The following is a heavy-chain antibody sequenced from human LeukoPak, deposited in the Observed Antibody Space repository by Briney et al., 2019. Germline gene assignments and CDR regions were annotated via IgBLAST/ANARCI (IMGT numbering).Heavy chain of an antibody. D-gene: IGHD6-19*01. J-gene: IGHJ4*02. CDR3: ARDKGWYYFDY. CDR1: GSTFSSYS. Sequence: GGSLRLSCAASGSTFSSYSMNWVRQAPGKGLEWVSSISSSSSYIYYADSVKGRFTISRDNAKNSLYLQMNSLRAEDTAVYYCARDKGWYYFDYWGQGTLVTVSS. CDR2: ISSSSSYI. V-gene: IGHV3-21*01.